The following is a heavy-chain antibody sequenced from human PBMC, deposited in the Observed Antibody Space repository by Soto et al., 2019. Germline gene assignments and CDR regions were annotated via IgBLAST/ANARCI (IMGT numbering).Heavy chain of an antibody. V-gene: IGHV1-8*01. Sequence: QVQLVQSGAEVKKPGASVKVACRASGYTFTSFDIHWVRQATGQGLEWMGRMNPSSGNTDYAQKCQGRVTMTRDTPISTAYMELSSLRSEDTAVYYCARTRSGRYLWGQGTLVTVSS. CDR1: GYTFTSFD. CDR3: ARTRSGRYL. CDR2: MNPSSGNT. J-gene: IGHJ5*02. D-gene: IGHD3-10*01.